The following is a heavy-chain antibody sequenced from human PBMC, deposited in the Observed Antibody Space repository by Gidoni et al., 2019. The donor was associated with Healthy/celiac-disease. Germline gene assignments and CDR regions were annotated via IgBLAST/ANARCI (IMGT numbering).Heavy chain of an antibody. Sequence: QVQLVQSGAEVKKPGASVKVSCKASGYTFTSYYMHWVRQAPGQGLEWMGIINPSGGSTSYAQKFQGRVTMTRDTSTSTVYMELSSLRSEDTAVYYCARSGYYYYDSSGYYTLPLSYAFDIWGQGTMVTVSS. J-gene: IGHJ3*02. CDR2: INPSGGST. V-gene: IGHV1-46*01. CDR1: GYTFTSYY. D-gene: IGHD3-22*01. CDR3: ARSGYYYYDSSGYYTLPLSYAFDI.